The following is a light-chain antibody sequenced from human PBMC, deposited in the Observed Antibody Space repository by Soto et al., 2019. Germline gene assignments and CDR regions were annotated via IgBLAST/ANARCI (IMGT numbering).Light chain of an antibody. CDR1: QSVSSSY. J-gene: IGKJ3*01. CDR2: GAS. V-gene: IGKV3-20*01. CDR3: QQYGSSPP. Sequence: EIVLTQSPGTLSLSPGERATLSCRASQSVSSSYLAWYQQKPGQAPRLLIYGASSRATGIPDRFSGSGSGTDFTLNISRLEPEDFAVYYCQQYGSSPPFGPGTKVDIK.